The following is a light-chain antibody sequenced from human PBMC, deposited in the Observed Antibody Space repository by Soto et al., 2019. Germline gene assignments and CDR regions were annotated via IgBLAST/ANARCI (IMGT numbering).Light chain of an antibody. CDR2: AAS. V-gene: IGKV1-9*01. Sequence: IHLTQSPSSLSSSLGDRVTITCRASQDISTYLAWYQQKPGKAPMLLISAASTLQSGVPSRFSGSGSGTDLPITISRMQPEDFATHYCTTLNHYKSNFGGGNKVDIK. CDR1: QDISTY. J-gene: IGKJ4*01. CDR3: TTLNHYKSN.